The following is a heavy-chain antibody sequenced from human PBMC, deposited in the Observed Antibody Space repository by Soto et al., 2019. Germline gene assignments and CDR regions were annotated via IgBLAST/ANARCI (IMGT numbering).Heavy chain of an antibody. CDR3: ARDSKVLSWNLDY. D-gene: IGHD1-1*01. CDR2: INSDGSST. Sequence: EVQLVESGGGLVQPGGSLRLSCAASGFTFSSYWMHWVRQAPGKGLVWVSRINSDGSSTSYADSVKGRFTISRDNANHPLYLQTNILRAADTAVYYCARDSKVLSWNLDYWVQGTLVTVSS. J-gene: IGHJ4*02. CDR1: GFTFSSYW. V-gene: IGHV3-74*01.